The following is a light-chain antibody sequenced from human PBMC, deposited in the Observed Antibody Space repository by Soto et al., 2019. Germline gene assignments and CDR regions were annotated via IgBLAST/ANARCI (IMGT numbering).Light chain of an antibody. V-gene: IGKV4-1*01. CDR3: QQYYTTPA. Sequence: DIVMTQSPDSLAVSLGERATINCKSSQSVLYSSNNKNYLAWYQQRPGQPPKLLFYWASTRESGVPDRFSGSGSGTDFTLTISSLQVEDVAFYYCQQYYTTPAFGQGTKVEI. CDR1: QSVLYSSNNKNY. J-gene: IGKJ1*01. CDR2: WAS.